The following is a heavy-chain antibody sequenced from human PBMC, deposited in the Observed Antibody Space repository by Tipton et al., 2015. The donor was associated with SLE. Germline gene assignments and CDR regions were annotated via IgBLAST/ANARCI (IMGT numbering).Heavy chain of an antibody. CDR3: AIEMSAYDFWSGGDRYYYMDV. D-gene: IGHD3-3*01. CDR1: GGSISSGSYY. J-gene: IGHJ6*03. CDR2: IYTSGST. V-gene: IGHV4-61*02. Sequence: TLSLTCTVSGGSISSGSYYWSWIRQPAGKGLEWIGRIYTSGSTYYNPSLKSRVTISVDTSKNQFSLKLSSVTAADTAVYYCAIEMSAYDFWSGGDRYYYMDVWGKGTTVTVSS.